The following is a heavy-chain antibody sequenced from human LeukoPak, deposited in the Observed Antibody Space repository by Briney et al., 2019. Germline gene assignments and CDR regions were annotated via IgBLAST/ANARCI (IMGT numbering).Heavy chain of an antibody. CDR1: GYTFTVYY. CDR3: SRVRTYCSTTSCPYFDS. V-gene: IGHV1-2*02. D-gene: IGHD2-2*01. Sequence: GASVKVSCTASGYTFTVYYMHWARQAPGQGLEWMGWINPNSGGTNYAQKFQGRVTMTRDTSISTAYMELTRLRSDDTAVYYCSRVRTYCSTTSCPYFDSWGRGTLVTVSS. CDR2: INPNSGGT. J-gene: IGHJ4*02.